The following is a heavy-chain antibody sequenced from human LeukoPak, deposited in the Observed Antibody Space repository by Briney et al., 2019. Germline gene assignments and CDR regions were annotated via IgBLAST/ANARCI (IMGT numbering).Heavy chain of an antibody. CDR3: ARGSLETTSWFGFYYYYMDV. CDR1: GYTFTSYG. V-gene: IGHV1-8*03. J-gene: IGHJ6*03. CDR2: MNPNSGNT. Sequence: SVKVSCKASGYTFTSYGISWVRQAPGQGLEWMGWMNPNSGNTGYAQKFQGRVTITRNTSISTAYMELSSLRSEDTAVYYCARGSLETTSWFGFYYYYMDVWGKGTTVTVSS. D-gene: IGHD3-10*01.